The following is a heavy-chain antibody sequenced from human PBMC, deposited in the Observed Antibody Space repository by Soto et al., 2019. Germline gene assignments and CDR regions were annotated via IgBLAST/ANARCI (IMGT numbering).Heavy chain of an antibody. J-gene: IGHJ3*02. D-gene: IGHD3-22*01. V-gene: IGHV4-31*03. Sequence: SGTLSLTCTVSGGSISSGGYYWSWIRQHPGKGLEWIGYIYYSGSTYYNPSLKSRVTISVDTSKNQFSLKLSSVTAADTAVYYCARDRYYYDSSGYYSGDAFDIWGQGTMVTVSS. CDR2: IYYSGST. CDR1: GGSISSGGYY. CDR3: ARDRYYYDSSGYYSGDAFDI.